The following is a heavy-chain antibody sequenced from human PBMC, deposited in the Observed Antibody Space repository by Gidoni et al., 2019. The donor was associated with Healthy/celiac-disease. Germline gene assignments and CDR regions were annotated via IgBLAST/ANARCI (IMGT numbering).Heavy chain of an antibody. Sequence: QVQLVQSGAEVQKTGSSVKVSCKASGGTFSSYAIRRARQAPGQGLEWMGGIIPIFGTANDPQKFRGRVTITADESTSTAYMELSSLRSEDTAVYYCARDYSGYDPWGQGTLVTVSS. CDR1: GGTFSSYA. D-gene: IGHD5-12*01. CDR2: IIPIFGTA. J-gene: IGHJ5*02. CDR3: ARDYSGYDP. V-gene: IGHV1-69*01.